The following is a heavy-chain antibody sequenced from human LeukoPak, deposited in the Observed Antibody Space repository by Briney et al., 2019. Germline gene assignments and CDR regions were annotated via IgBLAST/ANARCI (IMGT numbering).Heavy chain of an antibody. Sequence: GGSLRLSCAASGFTFSSYSMNWVRQAPGKGLEWISYISSGSTAIYYADSVKGRFTISRDNAKNSLYLQMNSLRAEDTAVYYCANTAGYKVYWGQGTLVTVSS. V-gene: IGHV3-48*01. D-gene: IGHD1-14*01. J-gene: IGHJ4*02. CDR3: ANTAGYKVY. CDR2: ISSGSTAI. CDR1: GFTFSSYS.